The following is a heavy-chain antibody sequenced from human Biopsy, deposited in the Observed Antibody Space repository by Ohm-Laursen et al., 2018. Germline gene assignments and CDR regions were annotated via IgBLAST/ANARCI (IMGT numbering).Heavy chain of an antibody. D-gene: IGHD3-10*01. J-gene: IGHJ6*02. CDR2: ITWNSGHI. Sequence: SLSLSCTAPDFTFDVYAMSWVRQRPGPGLEWVSGITWNSGHIAYADSVKGRFTISRDNAKNVLWLQMNSLRVDDTVMYYCVKDIRRYFYGMDVWGQGTTVTVSS. CDR3: VKDIRRYFYGMDV. CDR1: DFTFDVYA. V-gene: IGHV3-9*01.